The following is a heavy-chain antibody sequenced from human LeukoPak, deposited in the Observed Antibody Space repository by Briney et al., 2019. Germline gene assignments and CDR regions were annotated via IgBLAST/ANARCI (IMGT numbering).Heavy chain of an antibody. Sequence: PSETLSLTCTVSGGSISNSNYYWAWIRQPPGKGLEWIGSMYYSGSTYYNPSLKSRVTISVDTSKNQFSLKLSSVTAADTAVYYCARDPPKYYYDSSGYDHYFDYWGQGTLVTVSS. CDR2: MYYSGST. CDR1: GGSISNSNYY. CDR3: ARDPPKYYYDSSGYDHYFDY. V-gene: IGHV4-39*07. D-gene: IGHD3-22*01. J-gene: IGHJ4*02.